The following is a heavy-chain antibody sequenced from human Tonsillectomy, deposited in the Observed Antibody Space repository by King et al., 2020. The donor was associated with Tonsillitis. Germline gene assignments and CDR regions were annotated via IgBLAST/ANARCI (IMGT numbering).Heavy chain of an antibody. CDR2: IYWNDDK. D-gene: IGHD3-16*01. Sequence: TLKESGPTLVKPTQTLTLTCTFSGLSLSTSGVGVGWIRQPPGKALEWLALIYWNDDKRYSPSLKRRLTITKDTTKNQVVLTMTNMDPVDTATYYCAHRIGGRVCNPEHWYFDLWGRGTLVTVSS. V-gene: IGHV2-5*01. CDR3: AHRIGGRVCNPEHWYFDL. CDR1: GLSLSTSGVG. J-gene: IGHJ2*01.